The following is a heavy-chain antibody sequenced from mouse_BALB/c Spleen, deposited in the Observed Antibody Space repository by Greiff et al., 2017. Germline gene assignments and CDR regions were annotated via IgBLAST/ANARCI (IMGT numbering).Heavy chain of an antibody. V-gene: IGHV5-17*02. CDR1: GFTFSSFG. J-gene: IGHJ3*01. CDR2: ISSGSSTI. Sequence: EVQRVESGGGLVQPGGSRKLSCAASGFTFSSFGMHWVRQAPEKGLEWVAYISSGSSTIYYADTVKGRFTISRDNPKNTLFLQMTSLRSEDTAMYYCARGITTATWAYWGQGTLVTVSA. CDR3: ARGITTATWAY. D-gene: IGHD1-2*01.